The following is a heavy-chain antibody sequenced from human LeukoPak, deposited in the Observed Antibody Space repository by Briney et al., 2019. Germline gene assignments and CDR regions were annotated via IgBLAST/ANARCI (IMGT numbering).Heavy chain of an antibody. V-gene: IGHV3-23*01. CDR2: IEYSETGT. D-gene: IGHD3-10*01. Sequence: SGGSLRLSCTVSGFTLSSYEMSWIRQAPGQGLEWVSSIEYSETGTHYADSVKGRFTISRDNSKNTLYLQMNSLRADDTAVYYCARERRYYGSGSYYWRSGEWFDPWGQGTLVTVSS. CDR3: ARERRYYGSGSYYWRSGEWFDP. CDR1: GFTLSSYE. J-gene: IGHJ5*02.